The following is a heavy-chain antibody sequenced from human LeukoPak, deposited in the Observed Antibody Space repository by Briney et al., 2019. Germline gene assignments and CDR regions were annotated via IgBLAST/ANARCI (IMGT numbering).Heavy chain of an antibody. V-gene: IGHV3-66*02. D-gene: IGHD5/OR15-5a*01. CDR1: GFTVSSSY. CDR3: ARGVSTTNFDY. CDR2: IYGGGGNT. J-gene: IGHJ4*02. Sequence: GGSLRLSCAASGFTVSSSYMSWVRQAPGKGLEWVSIIYGGGGNTYYADSVKGRFTISRDTSKNTLYLQMNTLRIEDTAAYYCARGVSTTNFDYWGQGTLVTVSS.